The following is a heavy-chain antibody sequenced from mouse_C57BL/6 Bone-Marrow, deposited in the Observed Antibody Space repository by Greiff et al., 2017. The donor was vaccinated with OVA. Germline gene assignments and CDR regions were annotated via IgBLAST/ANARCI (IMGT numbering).Heavy chain of an antibody. V-gene: IGHV2-2*01. Sequence: QVHVKQSGPGLVQPSQSLSITCTVSGFSLTSYGVHWVRQSPGKGLEWLGVIWSGGSTDYNAAFISRLSISKDNSKSQVFFKMNSLQADDTAIYYCARNLRGYYGNYVNYAMDYWGQGTSVTVSS. J-gene: IGHJ4*01. D-gene: IGHD2-1*01. CDR3: ARNLRGYYGNYVNYAMDY. CDR1: GFSLTSYG. CDR2: IWSGGST.